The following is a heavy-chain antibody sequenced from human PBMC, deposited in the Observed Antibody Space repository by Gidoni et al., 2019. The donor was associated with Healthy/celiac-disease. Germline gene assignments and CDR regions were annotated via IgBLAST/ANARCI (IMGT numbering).Heavy chain of an antibody. CDR1: GGSFSGYY. D-gene: IGHD6-19*01. Sequence: QVQLQQWGAGLLKPSETLSLTCAVYGGSFSGYYWSWIRQPPGKGLEWIGEINHSGSTNYNPSLKSRVTISVDTSKNQFSLKLSSVTAADTAVYYCARDIGAVAGKIDYWGQGTLVTVSS. J-gene: IGHJ4*02. V-gene: IGHV4-34*01. CDR3: ARDIGAVAGKIDY. CDR2: INHSGST.